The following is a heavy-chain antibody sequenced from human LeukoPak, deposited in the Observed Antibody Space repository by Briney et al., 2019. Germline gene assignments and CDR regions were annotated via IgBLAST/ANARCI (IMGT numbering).Heavy chain of an antibody. Sequence: ASVKVSCKASGYTFTSYYMHWVRQAPGQGLEWMGIINPSGGSTSYAQKFQGRVTMTRDTSTSTVYMELSSLRSEDTAVYYCARVGLEYVRAAHIGYWGQGTLVTVSS. J-gene: IGHJ4*02. CDR3: ARVGLEYVRAAHIGY. CDR2: INPSGGST. CDR1: GYTFTSYY. D-gene: IGHD2/OR15-2a*01. V-gene: IGHV1-46*01.